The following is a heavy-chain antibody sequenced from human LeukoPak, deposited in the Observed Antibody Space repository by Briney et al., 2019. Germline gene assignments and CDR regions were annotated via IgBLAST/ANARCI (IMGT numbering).Heavy chain of an antibody. D-gene: IGHD3-22*01. CDR3: ARCDYYDSSEGFDY. Sequence: GGSLSLSFAASGFTFSSNSLNWVRQAQGKGLEWVSYISSSSSTIYYADSVKGRFTISRDNAKNSLYLQMNSLRAEDTAVYYCARCDYYDSSEGFDYWGQGTLVTVSS. CDR1: GFTFSSNS. J-gene: IGHJ4*02. CDR2: ISSSSSTI. V-gene: IGHV3-48*04.